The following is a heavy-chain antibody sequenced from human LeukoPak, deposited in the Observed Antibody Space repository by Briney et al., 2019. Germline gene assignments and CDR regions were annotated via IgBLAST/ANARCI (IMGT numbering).Heavy chain of an antibody. J-gene: IGHJ3*02. CDR2: IYYSGST. Sequence: KPSETLSLTCTVSGGSISSGGYYWSWIRQHPGKGLEWIGYIYYSGSTYYNPSLKSRVSISVDTSKNQFSLKLSSVTAADTAVYYCARWSIVVVPAAMAVDAFDIWGQGTMVTVSS. CDR1: GGSISSGGYY. D-gene: IGHD2-2*01. V-gene: IGHV4-31*03. CDR3: ARWSIVVVPAAMAVDAFDI.